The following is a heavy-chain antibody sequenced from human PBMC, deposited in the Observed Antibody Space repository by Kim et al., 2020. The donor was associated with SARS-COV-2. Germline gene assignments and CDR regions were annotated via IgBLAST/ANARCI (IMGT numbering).Heavy chain of an antibody. V-gene: IGHV3-33*06. J-gene: IGHJ4*02. CDR3: ANGGSSSSWAHLY. CDR2: IWYDGSKK. CDR1: GFTFSSYG. Sequence: GGSLRLSCAASGFTFSSYGMHWVRQAPGKGLEWVAVIWYDGSKKYYVDSVKGRFTISRDNSKNTLYLQMNSLRSEDTAVDYCANGGSSSSWAHLYWGQGTLVTVSS. D-gene: IGHD2-2*01.